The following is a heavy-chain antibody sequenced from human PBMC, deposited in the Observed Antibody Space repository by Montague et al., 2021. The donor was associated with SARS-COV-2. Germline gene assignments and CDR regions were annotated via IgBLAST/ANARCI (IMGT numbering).Heavy chain of an antibody. CDR1: GDSINTGNFY. CDR2: IFKSGTA. CDR3: TRLSLGWNTD. V-gene: IGHV4-61*02. D-gene: IGHD1-1*01. J-gene: IGHJ1*01. Sequence: TLSLTCPVSGDSINTGNFYWSWIRQPAGKQLEWIGRIFKSGTANYNPPLKSRLTISVDTSKNQFSLKLNSVTAADTAVYFCTRLSLGWNTDWGQGTLVTVSS.